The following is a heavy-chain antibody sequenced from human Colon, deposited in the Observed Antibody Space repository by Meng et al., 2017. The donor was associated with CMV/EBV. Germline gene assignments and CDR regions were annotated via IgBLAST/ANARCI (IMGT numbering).Heavy chain of an antibody. CDR2: IYSAESST. CDR3: ADDFWKERGY. Sequence: GGSLRLSCAASGFTFSNYDMNWVRQAPGKGPEWISVIYSAESSTDYADSVKGRFSISRDNSKNTLHLQMSSLRTDDTAVYYCADDFWKERGYWGQGTLVTVSS. V-gene: IGHV3-23*03. CDR1: GFTFSNYD. D-gene: IGHD3-3*01. J-gene: IGHJ4*02.